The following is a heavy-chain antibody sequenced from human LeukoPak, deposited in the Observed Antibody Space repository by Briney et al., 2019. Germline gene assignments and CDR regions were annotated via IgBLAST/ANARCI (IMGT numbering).Heavy chain of an antibody. CDR3: AKDAMVRGVIVNPYYFDY. J-gene: IGHJ4*02. D-gene: IGHD3-10*01. CDR1: GFTFDDYA. V-gene: IGHV3-9*01. Sequence: GGPLRLSCAASGFTFDDYAMHWVRQAPGKGLEGVSGLSWKSGSIGYADSVKGRFTISRDNAKNSLYLQMNSLRAEDTALYYCAKDAMVRGVIVNPYYFDYWGQGTLVTVSS. CDR2: LSWKSGSI.